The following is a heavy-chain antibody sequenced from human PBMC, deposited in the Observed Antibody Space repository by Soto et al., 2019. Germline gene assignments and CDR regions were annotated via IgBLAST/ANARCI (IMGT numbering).Heavy chain of an antibody. J-gene: IGHJ6*02. CDR3: ARETTEGYYYGMDV. CDR2: IYYSGST. CDR1: RGPVRSYE. V-gene: IGHV4-59*02. D-gene: IGHD4-17*01. Sequence: PSCSLAITCASCRGPVRSYEVSGIRKNPGKGLEWIGYIYYSGSTNYNPSLKSRVTISVDTSKNQFSLKLSSVTAADTAVYYCARETTEGYYYGMDVWGQGTTVTVSS.